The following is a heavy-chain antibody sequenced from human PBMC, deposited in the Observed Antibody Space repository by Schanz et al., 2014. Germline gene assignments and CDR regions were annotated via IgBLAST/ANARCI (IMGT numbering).Heavy chain of an antibody. D-gene: IGHD3-10*01. Sequence: EVQLLEPGGGLVQPGGSLRLSCAASGFTFSSYAMSWVRQAPGKGLEWVSAISGSGGSTYYADSVKGRFTISRDNSKNTLYLQMNSLRAEDTAVYYCAKGRFGELSAFDIWGQGTMXTVSS. V-gene: IGHV3-23*01. CDR2: ISGSGGST. CDR1: GFTFSSYA. J-gene: IGHJ3*02. CDR3: AKGRFGELSAFDI.